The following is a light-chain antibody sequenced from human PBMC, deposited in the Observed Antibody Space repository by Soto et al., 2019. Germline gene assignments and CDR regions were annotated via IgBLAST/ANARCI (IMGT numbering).Light chain of an antibody. Sequence: QSALTQPASESGSPGQSITISCAGTSSDVGGYNYVSWYQQHPGKAPRLMTYDVTNRPSGVSNRFSGSKSGNTASLTISGLQAEDEANYYCSSYTSSSSLVVFGGGTKVTVL. CDR2: DVT. J-gene: IGLJ2*01. CDR3: SSYTSSSSLVV. CDR1: SSDVGGYNY. V-gene: IGLV2-14*01.